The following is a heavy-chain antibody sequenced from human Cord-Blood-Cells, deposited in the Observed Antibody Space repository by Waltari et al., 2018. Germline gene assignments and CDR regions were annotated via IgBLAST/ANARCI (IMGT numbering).Heavy chain of an antibody. Sequence: QLQLQESGPGLVKPSETLSLTCTVSGGSISSSSYYWGWIRQPPGKGLEWIGSIYYSGSTYYNPSLKSRVTISVDTSKNQFSLKLSSVTAADTAVYYCARQPFYCSSTSCYAFDIWGQGTMVTVSS. CDR2: IYYSGST. D-gene: IGHD2-2*01. CDR3: ARQPFYCSSTSCYAFDI. J-gene: IGHJ3*02. CDR1: GGSISSSSYY. V-gene: IGHV4-39*01.